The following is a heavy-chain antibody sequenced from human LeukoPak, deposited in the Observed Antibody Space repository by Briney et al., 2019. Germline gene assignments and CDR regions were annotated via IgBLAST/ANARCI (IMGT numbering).Heavy chain of an antibody. CDR2: INPSGGST. CDR3: AREGIVGATLYFDY. V-gene: IGHV1-46*01. CDR1: GYTFTTYY. J-gene: IGHJ4*02. D-gene: IGHD1-26*01. Sequence: GASVKVSCKASGYTFTTYYVHWVRQAPGQGLEWMGIINPSGGSTTYAQKFRGRLTMTRDMSTSTVYMELSSLRSEDTAVYYCAREGIVGATLYFDYWGQGTLVTVSS.